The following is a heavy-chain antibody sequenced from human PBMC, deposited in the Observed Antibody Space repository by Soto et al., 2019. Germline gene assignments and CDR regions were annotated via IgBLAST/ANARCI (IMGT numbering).Heavy chain of an antibody. CDR1: GYTFTTYG. D-gene: IGHD2-2*01. V-gene: IGHV1-18*01. CDR2: ISTDIGNT. CDR3: ARFNCISSSCYEGYVDY. Sequence: QVQLVQSGAEVKKPGASVKVSCKTSGYTFTTYGISWVRQAPGQGLEWMGWISTDIGNTNYAQKVQDRVTMPTDTSTSTAYMELRSLRSDDTAVYYCARFNCISSSCYEGYVDYWGQGTLVTVSS. J-gene: IGHJ4*02.